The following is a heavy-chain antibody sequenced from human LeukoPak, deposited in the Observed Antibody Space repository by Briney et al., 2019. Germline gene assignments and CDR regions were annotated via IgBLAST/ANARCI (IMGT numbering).Heavy chain of an antibody. D-gene: IGHD5-12*01. Sequence: SETLSLTCTVSGGSVSSGSYYWSWIRQPAGTGLEWLGHIYTGGSTNYNPSLKSRVTISVDTSKNQFSLKLSSVTAADTAVYYCARVGYSGYDFRGGFDYWGQGTLVTVSS. CDR2: IYTGGST. J-gene: IGHJ4*02. V-gene: IGHV4-61*09. CDR3: ARVGYSGYDFRGGFDY. CDR1: GGSVSSGSYY.